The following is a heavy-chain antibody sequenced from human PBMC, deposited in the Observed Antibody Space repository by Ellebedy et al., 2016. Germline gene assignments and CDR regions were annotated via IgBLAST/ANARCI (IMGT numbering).Heavy chain of an antibody. V-gene: IGHV4-59*01. D-gene: IGHD6-19*01. CDR3: ARMYSSGWDDC. CDR2: IYYGGST. Sequence: SETLSLTCTVSGGSISNYYWTWIRQPPGKGLEWIGYIYYGGSTSYNPSLKSRVTISVDTSKNQFSLKLYSVTAADTAVYYCARMYSSGWDDCWGQGTLVTVSS. CDR1: GGSISNYY. J-gene: IGHJ4*02.